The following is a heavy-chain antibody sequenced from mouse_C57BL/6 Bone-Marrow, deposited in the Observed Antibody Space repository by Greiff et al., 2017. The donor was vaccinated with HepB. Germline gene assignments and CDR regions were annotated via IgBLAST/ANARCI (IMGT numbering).Heavy chain of an antibody. Sequence: QVQLQQPGAELVRPGASVKVSCKASGYTFTSYWLHWVKQRPGQGLEWIGRIHPSDSDTNYNQKFKGKSTLTVDKSSSTAYMQLSSLTSEDSAVYYCAIRGYGNYPDDYAMDYWGQGTSVTVSS. J-gene: IGHJ4*01. CDR2: IHPSDSDT. CDR3: AIRGYGNYPDDYAMDY. V-gene: IGHV1-74*01. D-gene: IGHD2-1*01. CDR1: GYTFTSYW.